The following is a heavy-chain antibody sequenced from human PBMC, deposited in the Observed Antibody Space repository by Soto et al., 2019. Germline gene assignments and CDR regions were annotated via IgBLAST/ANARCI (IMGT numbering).Heavy chain of an antibody. CDR3: ARDQQHSSSWTYGMDV. J-gene: IGHJ6*02. CDR1: GGSISSGGYY. Sequence: LSLTCTVSGGSISSGGYYWSWIRQHPGKGLEWIGYIYYSGSTYYNPSLKSRVTISVDTSKNQFSLKLSSVTAADTAVYYCARDQQHSSSWTYGMDVWGQGTTVTVSS. CDR2: IYYSGST. D-gene: IGHD6-13*01. V-gene: IGHV4-31*03.